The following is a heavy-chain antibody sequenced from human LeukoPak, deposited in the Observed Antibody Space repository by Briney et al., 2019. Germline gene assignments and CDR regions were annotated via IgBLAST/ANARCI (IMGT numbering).Heavy chain of an antibody. CDR1: AVTFNNYW. CDR3: ARLSGYSGYAVDY. J-gene: IGHJ4*02. Sequence: GESLRISCKGSAVTFNNYWIGWVRQLPGKGLDWMGIIYPGDSETRYSPSFQGQVTMSVDKSISTAYLQWSSLKASDTAMYYCARLSGYSGYAVDYWGQGTLVTVSS. CDR2: IYPGDSET. D-gene: IGHD5-12*01. V-gene: IGHV5-51*01.